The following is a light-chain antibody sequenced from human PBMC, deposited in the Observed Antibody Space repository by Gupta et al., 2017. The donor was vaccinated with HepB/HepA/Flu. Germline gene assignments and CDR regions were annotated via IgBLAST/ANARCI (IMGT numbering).Light chain of an antibody. CDR3: QQSYDIPFT. CDR2: SAS. J-gene: IGKJ3*01. CDR1: KIISTY. V-gene: IGKV1-39*01. Sequence: DIQMTQSPSSLSASIGDRVTITCRASKIISTYLSWYQQKPGKAPRLLISSASRLQSGVPSRFSGSGSGTDFTLTISSLQLEDFATYYCQQSYDIPFTFGPGTTVDI.